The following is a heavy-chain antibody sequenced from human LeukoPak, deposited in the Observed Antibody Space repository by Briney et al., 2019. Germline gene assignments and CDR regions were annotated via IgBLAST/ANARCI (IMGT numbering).Heavy chain of an antibody. V-gene: IGHV4-59*01. J-gene: IGHJ6*02. CDR3: VRHDGGGSPSSYYYGMDV. CDR2: IYYSGST. CDR1: GGSISSYY. D-gene: IGHD2-15*01. Sequence: SETLSLTCTVSGGSISSYYWSWIRQPPGKGLEWIGYIYYSGSTNYNPSLKSRVTISVDTSKNQFSLKLSSVTAADTAVYYCVRHDGGGSPSSYYYGMDVWGQGTTVTVSS.